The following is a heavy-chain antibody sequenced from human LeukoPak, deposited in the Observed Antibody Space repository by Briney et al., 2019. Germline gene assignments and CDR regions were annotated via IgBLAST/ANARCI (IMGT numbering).Heavy chain of an antibody. CDR1: GFTFRSYA. CDR2: ISGGGST. D-gene: IGHD6-19*01. Sequence: GGSLRLSCAASGFTFRSYAMSWVRQAPGKGLEWVSGISGGGSTEYADSVKGRFTISRDNTKNTLILQMNSLRAEDTAVYYCAKHQEKWLLGVFDIWGRGTMVTASS. V-gene: IGHV3-23*01. J-gene: IGHJ3*02. CDR3: AKHQEKWLLGVFDI.